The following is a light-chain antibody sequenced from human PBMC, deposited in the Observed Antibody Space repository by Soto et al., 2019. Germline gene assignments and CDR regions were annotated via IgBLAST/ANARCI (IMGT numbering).Light chain of an antibody. CDR2: DAS. CDR1: QSISNW. V-gene: IGKV1-5*01. Sequence: DIQMTQSPSTLSASVGDRVTITCRASQSISNWLAWYQQKPGKAPKLLIYDASSLESGVPSRFSGSGSGTEFTLTISSLQPDDFATYYCQQYNSQYTFGQGTQLEI. CDR3: QQYNSQYT. J-gene: IGKJ2*01.